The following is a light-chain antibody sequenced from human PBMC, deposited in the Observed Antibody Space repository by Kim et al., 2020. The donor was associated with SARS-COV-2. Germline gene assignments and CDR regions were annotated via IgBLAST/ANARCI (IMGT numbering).Light chain of an antibody. CDR3: NSRDSSGNRLGWV. CDR1: SLRSYY. Sequence: SSELTQDPAVSVALGQTVRITCQGDSLRSYYASWYQQKPGQAPVLVIYGKNNRPSGIPDRFSGSSSGNTASLTITGAQAEDEADYYCNSRDSSGNRLGWV. J-gene: IGLJ3*02. CDR2: GKN. V-gene: IGLV3-19*01.